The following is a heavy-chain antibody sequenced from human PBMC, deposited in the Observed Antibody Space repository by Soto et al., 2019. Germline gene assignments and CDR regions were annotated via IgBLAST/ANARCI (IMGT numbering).Heavy chain of an antibody. CDR1: GFTFNTYA. CDR3: AREEGGYSGYDANWFDP. D-gene: IGHD5-12*01. Sequence: PGGSLRLSCAASGFTFNTYALHWVRHAPGKGLEWVAVISYDGTNKYYAESVEGRFTISRDNSKNTLLLQMNSLRADDTAVYYIAREEGGYSGYDANWFDPWGQGTLVTVSS. V-gene: IGHV3-30-3*01. J-gene: IGHJ5*02. CDR2: ISYDGTNK.